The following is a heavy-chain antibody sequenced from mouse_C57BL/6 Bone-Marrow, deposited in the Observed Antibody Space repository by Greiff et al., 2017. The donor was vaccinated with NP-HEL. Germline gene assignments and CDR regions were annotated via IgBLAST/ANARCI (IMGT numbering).Heavy chain of an antibody. CDR3: ARSGGYYEFAY. Sequence: EVQLQQSGPVLVKPGASVKMSCKASGYTFTDYYMNWVKQSHGKSLEWIGVINPYNGGTSYNQKFKGKATLTVDKSSSTAYMELNSLTSEDSAVYYCARSGGYYEFAYWGQGALGTVSA. D-gene: IGHD2-3*01. CDR1: GYTFTDYY. V-gene: IGHV1-19*01. J-gene: IGHJ3*01. CDR2: INPYNGGT.